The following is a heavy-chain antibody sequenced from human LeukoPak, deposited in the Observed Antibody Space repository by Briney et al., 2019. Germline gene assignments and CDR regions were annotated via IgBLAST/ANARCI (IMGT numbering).Heavy chain of an antibody. Sequence: PGGSLRLSCAASGFTFSSYTLNWVRQAPGKGLEWVSAISSSSSYRYYADSVKGRFTISRDNAKNSLFLQMDSLRAEDTAVYYCAVRRGLDYWGQGTLVTVSS. CDR1: GFTFSSYT. V-gene: IGHV3-21*01. CDR3: AVRRGLDY. D-gene: IGHD3-22*01. CDR2: ISSSSSYR. J-gene: IGHJ4*02.